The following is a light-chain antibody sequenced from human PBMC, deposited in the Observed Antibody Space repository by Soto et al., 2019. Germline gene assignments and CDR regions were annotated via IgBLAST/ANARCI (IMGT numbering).Light chain of an antibody. V-gene: IGKV1-5*01. Sequence: IQMTQSPSTLSASVGDRVTITCRASQSISSWLAWYQQKPGKAPKLLIYDASTLESGVPSRFSGSGSGTEFTLTISSLQPNDFATYYCQQYNSYPHTFGGGTKREIK. CDR2: DAS. J-gene: IGKJ4*01. CDR3: QQYNSYPHT. CDR1: QSISSW.